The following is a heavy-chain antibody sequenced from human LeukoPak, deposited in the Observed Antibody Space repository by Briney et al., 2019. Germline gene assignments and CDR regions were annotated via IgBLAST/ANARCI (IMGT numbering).Heavy chain of an antibody. CDR2: IYYTGST. V-gene: IGHV4-59*01. D-gene: IGHD6-19*01. J-gene: IGHJ6*03. CDR1: GGSISSYY. Sequence: SETLSLTCTVSGGSISSYYWSWIRQPPGKGLEWNGYIYYTGSTNYNPSLKSRVTISVDTSKSQFSLNLNSVTAADTAEYYCARAPGSAYYPYYYMDVWGKGTTVTVSS. CDR3: ARAPGSAYYPYYYMDV.